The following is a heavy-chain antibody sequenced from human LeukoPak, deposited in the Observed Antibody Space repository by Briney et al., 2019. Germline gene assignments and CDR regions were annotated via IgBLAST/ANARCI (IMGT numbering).Heavy chain of an antibody. CDR1: GGSISSYY. CDR3: ARRESSMVPYYFDY. CDR2: IYYSGST. Sequence: PSETLSLTCTVSGGSISSYYWSWIRQPPGKGLEWIGYIYYSGSTNYNPSLKSRVTISVDTSKNQFSLKLSSVTAADTAVYYCARRESSMVPYYFDYWGQGTLVTVSS. J-gene: IGHJ4*02. V-gene: IGHV4-59*08. D-gene: IGHD2/OR15-2a*01.